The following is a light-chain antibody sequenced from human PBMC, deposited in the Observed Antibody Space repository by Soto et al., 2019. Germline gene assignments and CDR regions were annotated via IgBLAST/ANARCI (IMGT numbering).Light chain of an antibody. V-gene: IGKV1-5*01. J-gene: IGKJ1*01. CDR1: QSISNW. CDR2: DAS. CDR3: QQYNSYQGT. Sequence: DIQMTQSPSTLSASVGDRVTITCRASQSISNWLAWYQQKPGKAPNLLIYDASNLESVVPSRFSGSGSGTKFTLTISSLQPDDFATYYCQQYNSYQGTFGQGTKVEIK.